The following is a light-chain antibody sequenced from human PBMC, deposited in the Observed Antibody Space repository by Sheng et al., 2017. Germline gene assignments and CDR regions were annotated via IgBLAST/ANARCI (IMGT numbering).Light chain of an antibody. CDR1: QSVSSY. CDR3: QQYNKWPPLT. V-gene: IGKV3-15*01. J-gene: IGKJ4*01. Sequence: EIVLTQSPATLSVSPGERATLSCRASQSVSSYLAWYHQKPGQAPRLLIYGASTRATGIPARFNGSGSGTEFTLTISSLQSEDFAVYYCQQYNKWPPLTFGGGTKVEIK. CDR2: GAS.